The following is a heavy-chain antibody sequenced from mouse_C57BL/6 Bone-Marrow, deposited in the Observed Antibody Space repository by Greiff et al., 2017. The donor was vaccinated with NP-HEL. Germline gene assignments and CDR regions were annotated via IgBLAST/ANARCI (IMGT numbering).Heavy chain of an antibody. CDR3: AGFITTVVAYWYFDV. Sequence: VQLVESGPGLVQPSQSLSITCTVSGFSLTSYGVHWVRQSPGKGLEWLGVIWSGGSTDYNAAFISRLSISKDNSKSQVFFKMNSLQADDTAIYYCAGFITTVVAYWYFDVWGTGTTVTVSS. CDR1: GFSLTSYG. D-gene: IGHD1-1*01. CDR2: IWSGGST. V-gene: IGHV2-2*01. J-gene: IGHJ1*03.